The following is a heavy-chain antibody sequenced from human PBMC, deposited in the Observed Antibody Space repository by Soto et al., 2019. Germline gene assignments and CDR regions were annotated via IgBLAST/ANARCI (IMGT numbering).Heavy chain of an antibody. D-gene: IGHD2-2*01. V-gene: IGHV5-51*01. CDR3: ARGYCTTTICDPWFDP. J-gene: IGHJ5*02. CDR1: GYSFTSYW. Sequence: PXESLKISSTGVGYSFTSYWIGWVRQMPGKGLEWMGIIYPGDSDTRYSPSFQGQVTISADKSITTAYLQWSSLKASDTAMYYCARGYCTTTICDPWFDPWGQGTLVTVSS. CDR2: IYPGDSDT.